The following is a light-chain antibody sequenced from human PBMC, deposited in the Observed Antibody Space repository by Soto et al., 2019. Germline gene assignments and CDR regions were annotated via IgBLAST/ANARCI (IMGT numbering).Light chain of an antibody. CDR2: VTD. CDR1: TSNIGENT. J-gene: IGLJ1*01. Sequence: QSVLTQPPSVSGTLGQGVTISCSGSTSNIGENTVAWFQQLPGTAPKVLIYVTDRRPSGVPDRFSGSKSGTSAYLAISGPQSEDEADYYCAAWDVTLNGHVFGTGTKLTVL. V-gene: IGLV1-44*01. CDR3: AAWDVTLNGHV.